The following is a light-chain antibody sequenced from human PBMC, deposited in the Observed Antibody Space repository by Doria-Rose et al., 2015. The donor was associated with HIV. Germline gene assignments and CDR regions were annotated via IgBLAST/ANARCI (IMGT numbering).Light chain of an antibody. V-gene: IGKV3-20*01. CDR3: QQYSTSRGT. J-gene: IGKJ5*01. CDR1: QRVKSSY. CDR2: DAS. Sequence: EIVLTQSPGTLSLSPGERATLSCRASQRVKSSYLAWYQQKPGQAPRLLIYDASTRATGIPDRFSGSGSGTDFTLTISRLEPEDVAVYYCQQYSTSRGTFGQGTRLEIK.